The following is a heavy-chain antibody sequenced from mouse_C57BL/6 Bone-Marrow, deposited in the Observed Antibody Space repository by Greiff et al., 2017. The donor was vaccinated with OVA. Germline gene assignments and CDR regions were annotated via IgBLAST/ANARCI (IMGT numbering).Heavy chain of an antibody. CDR1: GFTFSDYG. J-gene: IGHJ3*01. CDR3: ASHLYYYGSEGFAY. Sequence: EVHLVESGGGLVKPGGSLKLSCAASGFTFSDYGMHWVRQAPEKGLEWVAYISSGSSTISYADTVKGRFTISRDNAKNTLFLHMTSLRSEDTAMYYCASHLYYYGSEGFAYWGQGTLVTVSA. D-gene: IGHD1-1*01. CDR2: ISSGSSTI. V-gene: IGHV5-17*01.